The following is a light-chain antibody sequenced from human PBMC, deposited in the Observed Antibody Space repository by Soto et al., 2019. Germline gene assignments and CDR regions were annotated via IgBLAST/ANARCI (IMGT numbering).Light chain of an antibody. Sequence: EIVLTQSPGTLSLSPGERATLSCRASQSVSSSYLAWYQQKPGQAPRLLIYGASSRATGIPDRFSGSGSGTDFTLTISRLEPEDFAVYYCQQYDSSPITFGQGTRLVIK. CDR2: GAS. V-gene: IGKV3-20*01. CDR3: QQYDSSPIT. J-gene: IGKJ5*01. CDR1: QSVSSSY.